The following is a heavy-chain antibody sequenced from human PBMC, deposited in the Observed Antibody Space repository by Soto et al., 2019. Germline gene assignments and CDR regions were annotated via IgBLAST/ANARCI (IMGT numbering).Heavy chain of an antibody. J-gene: IGHJ4*02. CDR2: IWYDGSNK. Sequence: QVQLVESGGNVVQPGRSLRLSCAASGFTFSSYGMHWVRQAPGKGLEWVAVIWYDGSNKYCVDSVKGRFTISRDNSKNTLYLQMNSLRAEDXXXXXXXXXXTYLVYWGQGTLVTVSS. V-gene: IGHV3-33*01. CDR3: XXXXTYLVY. CDR1: GFTFSSYG.